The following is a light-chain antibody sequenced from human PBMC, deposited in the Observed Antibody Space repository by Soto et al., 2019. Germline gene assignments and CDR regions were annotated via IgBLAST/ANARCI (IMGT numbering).Light chain of an antibody. CDR3: SSYTSSSTSYV. J-gene: IGLJ1*01. Sequence: QSVLTQPASVSGSPGQSITISCNGSSSDIGRYDYVSWYQHHPGKAPKLMIYEVSNRPSGVPDRFSGSKSGNTASLTISGLQAEDEADYYCSSYTSSSTSYVFGTGTKVTVL. CDR2: EVS. V-gene: IGLV2-14*01. CDR1: SSDIGRYDY.